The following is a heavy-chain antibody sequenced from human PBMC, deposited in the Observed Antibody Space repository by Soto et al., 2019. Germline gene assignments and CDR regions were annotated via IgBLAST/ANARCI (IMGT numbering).Heavy chain of an antibody. J-gene: IGHJ3*02. V-gene: IGHV3-33*03. CDR2: IWYDGSNK. Sequence: GGSLRLSCAASGFTFSSYGMHWVRQAPGKGLEWVAVIWYDGSNKYYADSVKGRFTISRDNSKNTVDLQMNSLRAEDTAVYYCVKRSGQSHDWGTFDIWGQGAMVTVSS. CDR1: GFTFSSYG. D-gene: IGHD3-9*01. CDR3: VKRSGQSHDWGTFDI.